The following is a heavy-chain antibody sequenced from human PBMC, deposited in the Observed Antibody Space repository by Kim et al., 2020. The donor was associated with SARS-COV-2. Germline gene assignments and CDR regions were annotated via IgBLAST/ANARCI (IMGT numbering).Heavy chain of an antibody. V-gene: IGHV5-10-1*01. CDR2: IDPSDSYT. CDR1: GYSFTSYW. D-gene: IGHD3-9*01. J-gene: IGHJ6*02. Sequence: GESLKISCKGSGYSFTSYWISWVRQMPGKGLEWMGRIDPSDSYTNYSPSFRGHVTISADKSISTAYLQWSSLKASDTAMYYCASREDVLTGYYSGGGMGVWGQGTTVTVSS. CDR3: ASREDVLTGYYSGGGMGV.